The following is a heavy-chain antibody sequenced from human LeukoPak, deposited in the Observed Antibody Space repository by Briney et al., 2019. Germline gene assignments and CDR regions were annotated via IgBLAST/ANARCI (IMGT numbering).Heavy chain of an antibody. CDR2: ISDDGSNK. Sequence: PGGSLRLSCAASGFTFNSYGMHWVRQAPGKGLEWVAVISDDGSNKYYTDSVKGRFTISRDNSKNTLYLQMNSLRPEDTAVYYCARHRFFDWLSPFDYWGQGTLVTVSS. D-gene: IGHD3-9*01. V-gene: IGHV3-30*03. CDR3: ARHRFFDWLSPFDY. J-gene: IGHJ4*02. CDR1: GFTFNSYG.